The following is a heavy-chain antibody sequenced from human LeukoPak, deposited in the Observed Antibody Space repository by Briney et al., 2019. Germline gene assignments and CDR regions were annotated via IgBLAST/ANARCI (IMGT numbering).Heavy chain of an antibody. D-gene: IGHD6-19*01. Sequence: GESLKISCKGSGYSFTSYWIGWVRQAPGQGLEWMGWISAYNGNTNYAQKLQGRVTMTTDTSTSTAYMELRSLRSDDTAVYYCAKVAGDDAFDIWGQGTMVTVSS. CDR3: AKVAGDDAFDI. J-gene: IGHJ3*02. V-gene: IGHV1-18*04. CDR2: ISAYNGNT. CDR1: GYSFTSYW.